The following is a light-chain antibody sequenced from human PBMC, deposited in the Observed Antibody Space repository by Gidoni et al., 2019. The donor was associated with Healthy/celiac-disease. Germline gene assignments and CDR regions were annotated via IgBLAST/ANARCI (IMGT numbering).Light chain of an antibody. CDR1: QSVSSN. Sequence: EIVMTQSPATLSVSPGERATLSCRASQSVSSNLAWYQQKPGQAPRLLIYGASTRATGIPARFSGSGSGTEFTLTISSLQPEDFAVYYCQQYNNWPPELTFGPGTKVDIK. J-gene: IGKJ3*01. CDR2: GAS. CDR3: QQYNNWPPELT. V-gene: IGKV3-15*01.